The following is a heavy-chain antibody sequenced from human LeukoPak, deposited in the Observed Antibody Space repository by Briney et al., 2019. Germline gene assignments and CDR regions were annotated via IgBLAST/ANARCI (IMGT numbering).Heavy chain of an antibody. CDR1: GGSFSGYY. V-gene: IGHV4-34*01. CDR3: ARRKLLSWKPFDY. D-gene: IGHD2-21*02. Sequence: SETLSLTCAVYGGSFSGYYWSWIRQPPGKGLEWIGEINHSGSTNYNPSLKSRVTISVDTSKNQFSLKLSSVTAADTAVYYCARRKLLSWKPFDYWGQGTLSPSPQ. J-gene: IGHJ4*02. CDR2: INHSGST.